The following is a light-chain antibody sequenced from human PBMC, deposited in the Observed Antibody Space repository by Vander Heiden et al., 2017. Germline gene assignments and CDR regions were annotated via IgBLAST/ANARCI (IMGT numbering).Light chain of an antibody. V-gene: IGKV2D-29*01. Sequence: DIVMTPPPLSLSVTPGQPASISCQSSQSLLHRDGKTYLYWYLQKPGQPPQLLMYEVANRFSGVPQRFSGSGSGTDFTLKISRGEAEDCGIYYCGQSIDCPLTSGQGTKVEIK. J-gene: IGKJ1*01. CDR3: GQSIDCPLT. CDR2: EVA. CDR1: QSLLHRDGKTY.